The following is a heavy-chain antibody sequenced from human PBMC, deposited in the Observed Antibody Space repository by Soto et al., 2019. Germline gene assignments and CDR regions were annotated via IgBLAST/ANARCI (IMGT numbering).Heavy chain of an antibody. CDR3: TREIVKSSRKGSSGNSSGYYYPVHH. CDR1: GFTFSGSA. J-gene: IGHJ1*01. V-gene: IGHV3-73*01. CDR2: IRSKANSYAT. Sequence: GGSLRLSCAASGFTFSGSAMHWVRQASGKGLEWVGRIRSKANSYATAYAASVKGRFTISRDDSKNTAYLQMNSLKTEDTAVYYCTREIVKSSRKGSSGNSSGYYYPVHHWGQGTLVTVSS. D-gene: IGHD3-22*01.